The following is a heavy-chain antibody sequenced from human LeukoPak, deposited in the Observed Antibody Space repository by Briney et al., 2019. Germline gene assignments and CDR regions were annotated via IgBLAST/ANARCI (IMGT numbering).Heavy chain of an antibody. V-gene: IGHV1-8*03. CDR1: GYTFTSYD. CDR3: ARGGYDLAYYGMDV. Sequence: ASVKVSCKASGYTFTSYDINWVRQATGQGLEWMGWMNPNSGNTGYAQKFQGRVTITRNTSISTAYMELSSLRSEDTAVYYCARGGYDLAYYGMDVWGQGTTVTVSS. CDR2: MNPNSGNT. D-gene: IGHD5-12*01. J-gene: IGHJ6*02.